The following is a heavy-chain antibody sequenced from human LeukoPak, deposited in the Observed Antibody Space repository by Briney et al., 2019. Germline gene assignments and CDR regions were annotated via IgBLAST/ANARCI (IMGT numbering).Heavy chain of an antibody. Sequence: GGSLRLSCADSGFTFSSSEMSWGRQAPGNGLEWVSYISSSGTTKYYADSVKGRFNISRDNAKNSLYMQMNSLRAEDTAVYYCARRLDWGQGTLVTVSS. CDR2: ISSSGTTK. CDR1: GFTFSSSE. V-gene: IGHV3-48*03. CDR3: ARRLD. J-gene: IGHJ4*02.